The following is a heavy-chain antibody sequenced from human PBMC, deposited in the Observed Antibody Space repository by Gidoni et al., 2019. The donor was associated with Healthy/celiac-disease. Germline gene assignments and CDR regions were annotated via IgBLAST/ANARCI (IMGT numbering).Heavy chain of an antibody. V-gene: IGHV4-34*01. CDR3: ARYPSPGQWLGGDAFDI. J-gene: IGHJ3*02. Sequence: QVQLQQWGAGLLKPSETLSLTCAVYGGSFSGYYWSWIRQPPGKGLEWIGEINHSGSTNYNPSLKSRVTISVDTSKNQFSLKLSSVTAADTAVYYCARYPSPGQWLGGDAFDIWGQGTMVTVSS. CDR2: INHSGST. CDR1: GGSFSGYY. D-gene: IGHD6-19*01.